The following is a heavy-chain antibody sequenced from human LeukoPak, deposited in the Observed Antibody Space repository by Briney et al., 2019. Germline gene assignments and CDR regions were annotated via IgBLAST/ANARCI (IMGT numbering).Heavy chain of an antibody. CDR1: GFTVSSNY. J-gene: IGHJ4*02. V-gene: IGHV3-23*01. Sequence: PGGSLRLSCAASGFTVSSNYMSWVRQAPGKGLEWVSAISGSGGSTYYADSVKGRFTISRDNSKNTLYLQMNSLRAEDTAVYYCAKSDAYCGGDCYESSAFDYWGQGTLVTVSS. CDR3: AKSDAYCGGDCYESSAFDY. CDR2: ISGSGGST. D-gene: IGHD2-21*01.